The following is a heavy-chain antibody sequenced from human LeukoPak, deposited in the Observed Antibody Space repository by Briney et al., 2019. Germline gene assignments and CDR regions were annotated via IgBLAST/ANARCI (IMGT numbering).Heavy chain of an antibody. CDR1: GSTFSNYC. CDR3: ARRGVRYSSGWYGGDDAFDI. CDR2: IYSGDSDT. J-gene: IGHJ3*02. Sequence: GASLQISCKGSGSTFSNYCIGWVRQLPGKGLVWMGIIYSGDSDTRYSPSFQGQVTISADKAISTAYLQWSSLKASDTAMYYCARRGVRYSSGWYGGDDAFDIWGQGTMVTVSS. D-gene: IGHD6-19*01. V-gene: IGHV5-51*01.